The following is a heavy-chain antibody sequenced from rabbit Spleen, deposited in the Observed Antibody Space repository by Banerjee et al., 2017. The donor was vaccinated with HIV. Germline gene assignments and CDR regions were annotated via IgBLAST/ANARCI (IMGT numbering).Heavy chain of an antibody. Sequence: QEQLVESGGGLVQPEGSLTLSCTASGFSFSNKAVMCWVRQAPGKGLEWIGCIYPGSSGSTYYASWAKGRFTISKASSTTVTLQMTSLTAADTATYFCARDTGTSFSSYGMDLWGPGTLVTVS. CDR3: ARDTGTSFSSYGMDL. CDR1: GFSFSNKAV. CDR2: IYPGSSGST. J-gene: IGHJ6*01. V-gene: IGHV1S45*01. D-gene: IGHD8-1*01.